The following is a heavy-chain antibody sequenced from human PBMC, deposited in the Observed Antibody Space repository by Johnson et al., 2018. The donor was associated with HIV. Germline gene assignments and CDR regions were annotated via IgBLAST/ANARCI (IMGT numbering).Heavy chain of an antibody. Sequence: QVQLVESGGGVVQPGRSLRLSCAASGFTFSSYAMHWVRQAPGKGLEWVAVISYDGSNKYYADSVKGRFTISRDNSKNTLYLQMNSLRAEDTAVYYCAKGFFELDDAFDI. CDR2: ISYDGSNK. D-gene: IGHD3/OR15-3a*01. J-gene: IGHJ3*02. CDR1: GFTFSSYA. CDR3: AKGFFELDDAFDI. V-gene: IGHV3-30*04.